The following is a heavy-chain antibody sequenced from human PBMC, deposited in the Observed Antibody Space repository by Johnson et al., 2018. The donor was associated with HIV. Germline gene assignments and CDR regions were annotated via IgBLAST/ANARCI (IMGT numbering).Heavy chain of an antibody. Sequence: VQLVESGGGVVRPGGSLRLSCAVSGLTFDDYGMSWVCPAPGKGLEWVSRINADGGATTYADSVKGRFTISRDNSKNTLYLQMNSLRPEDTAVYFCAIDGKYSSIGPDAFDVWGQGTMVAVSS. CDR2: INADGGAT. CDR1: GLTFDDYG. V-gene: IGHV3-20*04. D-gene: IGHD6-13*01. J-gene: IGHJ3*01. CDR3: AIDGKYSSIGPDAFDV.